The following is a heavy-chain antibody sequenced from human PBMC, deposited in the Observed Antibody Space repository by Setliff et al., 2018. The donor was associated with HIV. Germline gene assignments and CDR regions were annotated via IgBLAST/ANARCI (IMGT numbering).Heavy chain of an antibody. V-gene: IGHV1-18*01. CDR2: ISAYNGDT. J-gene: IGHJ4*02. Sequence: ASVKVSCKASGYTFTSFGISWVRQAPGQGLEWMGWISAYNGDTNYAQQFQGRVTMTRDTSTSTAYIELRSLRSDDTAVYYCARIGPFAYDSSGYAHYWGQGTLVTVSS. CDR1: GYTFTSFG. CDR3: ARIGPFAYDSSGYAHY. D-gene: IGHD3-22*01.